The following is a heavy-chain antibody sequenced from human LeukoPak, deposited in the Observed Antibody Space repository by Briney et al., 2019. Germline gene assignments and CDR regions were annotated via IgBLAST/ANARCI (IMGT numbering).Heavy chain of an antibody. J-gene: IGHJ3*02. Sequence: SETLSLTCTVSGGSISSYYWSWIRQPAGKGLEWIGRIYTSGSTNYNPSLKSRVTMSVDTSKNQFSLKLSSVTAADTAVYYCARDRVTPRRARGSQGAFDIWGQGTMVTVSS. CDR3: ARDRVTPRRARGSQGAFDI. V-gene: IGHV4-4*07. CDR2: IYTSGST. D-gene: IGHD1-26*01. CDR1: GGSISSYY.